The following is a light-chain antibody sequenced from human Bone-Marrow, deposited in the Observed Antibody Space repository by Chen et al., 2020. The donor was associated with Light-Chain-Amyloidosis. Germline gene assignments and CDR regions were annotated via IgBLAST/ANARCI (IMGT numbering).Light chain of an antibody. J-gene: IGLJ1*01. V-gene: IGLV2-14*01. CDR3: SSYTITNTLV. Sequence: QSALTQPAPVSGSPGQPTTISCTGTSSDVGGDNHVSWYQQHPDKAPKLMIYEVTNRPSWVPDRFSGSKSDNTASLTISGLQTEDEADYFCSSYTITNTLVFGSGTRVTVL. CDR1: SSDVGGDNH. CDR2: EVT.